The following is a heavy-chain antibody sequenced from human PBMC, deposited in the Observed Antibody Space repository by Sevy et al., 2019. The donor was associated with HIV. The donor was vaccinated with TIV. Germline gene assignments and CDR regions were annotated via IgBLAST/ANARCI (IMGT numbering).Heavy chain of an antibody. CDR3: ATTREYYSDNSAYFDY. V-gene: IGHV1-24*01. J-gene: IGHJ4*02. Sequence: ASVKVSCKVSGYTLTDLSIHWVRQAPGKGLEWMGRFDPEDGETIYAQKFQGRFTMTEDTSRDTAYMELNSLRSEDTAVYYCATTREYYSDNSAYFDYWGQGTLVTVSS. CDR1: GYTLTDLS. D-gene: IGHD3-22*01. CDR2: FDPEDGET.